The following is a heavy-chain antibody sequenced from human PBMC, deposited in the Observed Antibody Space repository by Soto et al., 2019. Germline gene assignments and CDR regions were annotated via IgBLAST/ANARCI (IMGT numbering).Heavy chain of an antibody. CDR1: GGSISSGGYY. Sequence: QVQLQESGPGLVKPSQTLSLTYTVSGGSISSGGYYWSWIRQHPGKGLEWIGYIYYSGSTYYNPSLKSRVTISVDTSKNQFSLKLSSVTAADTAVYYCARSTSGYATLRFDYWGQGTLVTVSS. V-gene: IGHV4-31*03. J-gene: IGHJ4*02. CDR3: ARSTSGYATLRFDY. CDR2: IYYSGST. D-gene: IGHD5-12*01.